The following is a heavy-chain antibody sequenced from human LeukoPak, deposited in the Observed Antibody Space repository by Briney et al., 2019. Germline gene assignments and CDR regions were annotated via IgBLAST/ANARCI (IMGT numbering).Heavy chain of an antibody. Sequence: GRSLRLSCAASGFTFSSYAMHWVRQAPGKGLEWVAVISYDGSNKYYADSVKGRFTISKDNSKNTLYLQMNTLRAEDTAIYYCAKDRTVGASYWYFDLWGRGTLVTVS. V-gene: IGHV3-30*04. CDR3: AKDRTVGASYWYFDL. CDR2: ISYDGSNK. D-gene: IGHD1-26*01. J-gene: IGHJ2*01. CDR1: GFTFSSYA.